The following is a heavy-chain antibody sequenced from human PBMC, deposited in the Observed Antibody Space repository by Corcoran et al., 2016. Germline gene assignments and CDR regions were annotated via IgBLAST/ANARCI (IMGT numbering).Heavy chain of an antibody. J-gene: IGHJ2*01. CDR3: ARAPRTDWYFDL. CDR2: LWYDGTNQ. CDR1: GFALNNYT. V-gene: IGHV3-33*01. Sequence: VQLVESGGGVVQPGRSLRLSCEASGFALNNYTNHWVRQAPGKGLEWVASLWYDGTNQYFADSVKGRFTISRDNSRNTLFLQMDSLRAEDTAVYYCARAPRTDWYFDLWGRGTQVTVSS.